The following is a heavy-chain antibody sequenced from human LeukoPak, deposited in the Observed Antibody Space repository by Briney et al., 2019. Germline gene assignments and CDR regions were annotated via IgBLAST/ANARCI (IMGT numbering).Heavy chain of an antibody. Sequence: PSQTLSLTCTVSGGSVSSGNYHWSWIRQSAGEGLEWIGRIYASGSTNYKPSLNSRVTISLDTSKNQFSLKLSSVTAADTAVYYCARDLRTDGDYESGNWFDPWGQGTLVTVSS. CDR1: GGSVSSGNYH. J-gene: IGHJ5*02. CDR3: ARDLRTDGDYESGNWFDP. V-gene: IGHV4-61*02. CDR2: IYASGST. D-gene: IGHD4-17*01.